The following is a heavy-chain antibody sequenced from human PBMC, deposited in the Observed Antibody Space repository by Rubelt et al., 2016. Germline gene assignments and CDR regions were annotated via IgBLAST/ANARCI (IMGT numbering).Heavy chain of an antibody. D-gene: IGHD6-25*01. J-gene: IGHJ6*02. CDR3: ASRERYSSDYYYGMDV. Sequence: QLQLQESGPGLVKPSETLSLTCTVSGGSISSSSYYWGWIRQPPGKGLEWIGSIYYSGSTYYNPSLNVRVTIAVGTSKTQFSLKLGCVTAADTAGYYGASRERYSSDYYYGMDVWGQGTTVTVSS. V-gene: IGHV4-39*01. CDR2: IYYSGST. CDR1: GGSISSSSYY.